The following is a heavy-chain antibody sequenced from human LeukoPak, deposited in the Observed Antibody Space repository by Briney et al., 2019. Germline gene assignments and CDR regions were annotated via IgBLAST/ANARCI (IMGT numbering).Heavy chain of an antibody. V-gene: IGHV1-18*04. CDR1: GYTFTGYY. CDR2: ISAYNGST. J-gene: IGHJ5*02. D-gene: IGHD4-17*01. Sequence: PRASVKVSCKASGYTFTGYYMHWVRQAPGQGLEWMGWISAYNGSTNYAQILQGRVTMTTDTSTSTAYMELRSLRSDDTAVYYCARAYDYGDYASWFDPWGQGTLVTVSS. CDR3: ARAYDYGDYASWFDP.